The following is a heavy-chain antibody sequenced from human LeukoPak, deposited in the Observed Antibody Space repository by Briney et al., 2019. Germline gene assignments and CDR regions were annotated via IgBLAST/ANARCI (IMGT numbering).Heavy chain of an antibody. CDR1: GGTFSSYA. Sequence: GASVKVSCKAAGGTFSSYAISWVRQAPGQGLGWMGGIIPIFATANYAQKVQARVTITADKSSSTAYMELRSLTPEDTAVYYCAGRDGYNFVGHFDYCGQGTLVTVSS. D-gene: IGHD5-24*01. V-gene: IGHV1-69*06. J-gene: IGHJ4*02. CDR3: AGRDGYNFVGHFDY. CDR2: IIPIFATA.